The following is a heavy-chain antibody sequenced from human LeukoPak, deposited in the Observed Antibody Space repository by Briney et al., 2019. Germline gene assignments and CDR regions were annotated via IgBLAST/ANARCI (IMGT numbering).Heavy chain of an antibody. D-gene: IGHD6-13*01. J-gene: IGHJ4*02. CDR1: GFTFSNDW. V-gene: IGHV3-15*01. CDR2: IKSKTDAGTT. Sequence: PGGSLRLSCAASGFTFSNDWMSWVRQAPGKGLEWVGYIKSKTDAGTTDYAAPVKGRFTISRDDSKNTLYLQMNSLKTEDTAVYYCATQQLVLVYWGQGTLVTVSS. CDR3: ATQQLVLVY.